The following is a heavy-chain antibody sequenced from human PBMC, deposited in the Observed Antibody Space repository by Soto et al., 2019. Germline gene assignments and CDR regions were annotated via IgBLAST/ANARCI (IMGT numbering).Heavy chain of an antibody. CDR1: GYTFTSYG. D-gene: IGHD2-2*01. CDR2: ISAYNGNT. CDR3: ARDQYCSSTSCYDGWFDP. Sequence: QVPLVQSGAEVKKPGASVKVSCKASGYTFTSYGISWVRQAPGQGLEWMGWISAYNGNTNYAQKLQGRVTMTTDTSTSTAYMELRSLRSDDTAVYYCARDQYCSSTSCYDGWFDPWGQGTLVTVSS. J-gene: IGHJ5*02. V-gene: IGHV1-18*01.